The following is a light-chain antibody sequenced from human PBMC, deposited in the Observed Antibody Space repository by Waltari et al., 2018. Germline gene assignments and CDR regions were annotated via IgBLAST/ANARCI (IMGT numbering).Light chain of an antibody. J-gene: IGLJ2*01. V-gene: IGLV2-11*01. CDR1: SSAFGGYNY. CDR2: DLN. Sequence: QSALTQPRSVSGSPGQSVTISCTGTSSAFGGYNYVSCYQQHPGKAPELMLFDLNKRPSGVPDRFSGSKSGNTASLTISGLQAEDEADYYCSSYAGSYTVLFGGGTKLTVL. CDR3: SSYAGSYTVL.